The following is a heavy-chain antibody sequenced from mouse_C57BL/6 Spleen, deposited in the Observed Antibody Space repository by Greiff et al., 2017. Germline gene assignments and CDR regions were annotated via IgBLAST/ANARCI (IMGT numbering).Heavy chain of an antibody. CDR2: IWTGGGT. V-gene: IGHV2-9-1*01. D-gene: IGHD1-1*01. Sequence: VQLQESGPGLVAPSQSLSITCTVSGFSLTSYAISWVRQPPGKGLEWLGVIWTGGGTNYNSALKSRLSISKDNSKSQVFLKMNSLQTDDTARYYCARMDTVVATYLYYAMDYWGQGTSVTVSS. CDR3: ARMDTVVATYLYYAMDY. J-gene: IGHJ4*01. CDR1: GFSLTSYA.